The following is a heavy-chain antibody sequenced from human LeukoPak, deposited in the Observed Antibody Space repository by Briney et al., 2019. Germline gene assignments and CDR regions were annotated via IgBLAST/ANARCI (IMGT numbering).Heavy chain of an antibody. CDR3: ASGPVQQLVRSTHFDY. CDR2: IYTSGST. CDR1: GGSISSGGYY. V-gene: IGHV4-61*02. Sequence: SETLSLTCTVSGGSISSGGYYWSWIRQPAGKGLEWIGRIYTSGSTNYNPSLKSRVTISVDTSKNQFSLKLSSVTAADTAVYYCASGPVQQLVRSTHFDYWGQGTLVTVSS. D-gene: IGHD6-13*01. J-gene: IGHJ4*02.